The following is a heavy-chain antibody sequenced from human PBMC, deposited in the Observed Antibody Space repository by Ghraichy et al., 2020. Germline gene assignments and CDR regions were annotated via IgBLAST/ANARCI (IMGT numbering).Heavy chain of an antibody. D-gene: IGHD6-13*01. V-gene: IGHV3-23*01. CDR2: LSGSGGST. CDR3: AKVGSSSWNYFDY. CDR1: GFTFSNYA. J-gene: IGHJ4*02. Sequence: GGSLRLSCAASGFTFSNYAMNWVRQAPGEGLEWVSGLSGSGGSTYYADSVKGRFTISRDNPKNMLYLQMNSLRAEDTAVYYCAKVGSSSWNYFDYWGQGTLVTVSS.